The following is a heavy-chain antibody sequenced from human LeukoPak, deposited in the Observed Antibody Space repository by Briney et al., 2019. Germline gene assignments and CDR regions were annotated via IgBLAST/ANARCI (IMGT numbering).Heavy chain of an antibody. CDR3: ARDNTALIAAVGPYFQH. Sequence: GTSVKVSCKASGFTFTSSAVQWVRQARGQRLEWIGWIVVGSGNTNYAQKFQERVTITRDMSTSTAYMELSSLRAEDTAVYYCARDNTALIAAVGPYFQHWGQGTLVTVSS. CDR2: IVVGSGNT. CDR1: GFTFTSSA. J-gene: IGHJ1*01. V-gene: IGHV1-58*01. D-gene: IGHD6-13*01.